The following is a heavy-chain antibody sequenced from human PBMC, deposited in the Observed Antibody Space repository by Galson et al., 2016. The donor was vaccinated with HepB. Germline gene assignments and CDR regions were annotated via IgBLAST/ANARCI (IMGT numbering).Heavy chain of an antibody. V-gene: IGHV4-4*07. Sequence: LSLTCTVSGASIKSHYWSWIRQPAGRGLEWIGRVHISGNTNYNPSLKSRLAMSIDTTNNRFSLNLTFVTAADTAFYYCARVGTTYYDILTGAGDAFDLWGHGAMVTVSS. CDR3: ARVGTTYYDILTGAGDAFDL. D-gene: IGHD3-9*01. CDR2: VHISGNT. CDR1: GASIKSHY. J-gene: IGHJ3*01.